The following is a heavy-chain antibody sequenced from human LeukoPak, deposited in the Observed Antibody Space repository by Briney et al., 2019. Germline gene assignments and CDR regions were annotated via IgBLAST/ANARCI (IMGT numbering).Heavy chain of an antibody. D-gene: IGHD1-26*01. V-gene: IGHV1-2*02. CDR1: GHTFTGYY. Sequence: GASVKVSCKASGHTFTGYYLHWVRQAPGQGLEWMGWINPNSGGTNYAQKFQGRVTMTRDTSISTAYMELSRLRSDDTAVYYCASRGSFDYYYYYMDVWGKGTTITVSS. CDR3: ASRGSFDYYYYYMDV. J-gene: IGHJ6*03. CDR2: INPNSGGT.